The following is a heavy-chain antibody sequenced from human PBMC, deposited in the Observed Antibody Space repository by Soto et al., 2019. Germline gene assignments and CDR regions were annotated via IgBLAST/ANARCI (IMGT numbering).Heavy chain of an antibody. CDR1: VFTFSSYA. J-gene: IGHJ3*02. D-gene: IGHD6-13*01. CDR3: AKDSSRWSLLLAFDI. Sequence: PGGSLRLSCAASVFTFSSYAMSLVRQSPGKGLEWVSAISGSGGSTYYADSVKGRFTISRDNSKNTLYLQMNSLRAEDTAVYYCAKDSSRWSLLLAFDIWGQGTMVTVSS. V-gene: IGHV3-23*01. CDR2: ISGSGGST.